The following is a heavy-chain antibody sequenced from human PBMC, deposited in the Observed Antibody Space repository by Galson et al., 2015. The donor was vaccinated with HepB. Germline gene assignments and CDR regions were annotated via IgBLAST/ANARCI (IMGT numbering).Heavy chain of an antibody. Sequence: ETLSLTCAVSGASVSSGYHFWSWIRQPPGKGLEWIGYTYNSGSPNYSSSLKSRVTISLDASKNQFSLKLTSVTAADTAVYFCARDGSYGDYKFWGQGILVTVSS. CDR2: TYNSGSP. CDR3: ARDGSYGDYKF. D-gene: IGHD4-17*01. J-gene: IGHJ4*02. V-gene: IGHV4-61*01. CDR1: GASVSSGYHF.